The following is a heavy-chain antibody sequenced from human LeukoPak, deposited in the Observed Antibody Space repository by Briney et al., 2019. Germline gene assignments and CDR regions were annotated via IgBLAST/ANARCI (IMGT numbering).Heavy chain of an antibody. CDR3: ARDRGWAFDI. CDR2: ISYDGSSK. J-gene: IGHJ3*02. Sequence: PGRSLRLSCAASGFTFNDYAMHWVRQAPGKGLEWVAVISYDGSSKHYADSVKGRLTVSGDNSKNTVYLQVNSLRTEDTAVYYCARDRGWAFDIWGQGTLVTVSS. CDR1: GFTFNDYA. V-gene: IGHV3-30-3*01.